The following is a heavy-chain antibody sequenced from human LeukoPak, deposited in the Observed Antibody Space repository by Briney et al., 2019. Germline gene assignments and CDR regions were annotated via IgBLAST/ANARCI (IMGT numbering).Heavy chain of an antibody. CDR2: IYYSGST. V-gene: IGHV4-59*01. D-gene: IGHD4-17*01. CDR1: GGSISSYY. CDR3: ARAGDYLDY. J-gene: IGHJ4*02. Sequence: SETLSLTCTVSGGSISSYYWSWIRQPPGKGLEWIGYIYYSGSTNYNPSLKSRVTISVDTSKNQFSLKLSSVTAADMAVYYCARAGDYLDYWGQGTLVTVSS.